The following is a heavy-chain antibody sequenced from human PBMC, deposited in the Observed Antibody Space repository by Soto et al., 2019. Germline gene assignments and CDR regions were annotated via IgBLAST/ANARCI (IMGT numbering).Heavy chain of an antibody. Sequence: SGPTLVNPTQTLTLTCTFSGFSLSTSGVGVGWIRQPPGKALELLALIYWDDDKRYSPSLKSRLTITKDTSKNQVVLTMTNMDPVDTATYYCAHQDTAMVTGWFDPWGQGSLVTVSS. CDR1: GFSLSTSGVG. CDR2: IYWDDDK. J-gene: IGHJ5*02. CDR3: AHQDTAMVTGWFDP. V-gene: IGHV2-5*02. D-gene: IGHD5-18*01.